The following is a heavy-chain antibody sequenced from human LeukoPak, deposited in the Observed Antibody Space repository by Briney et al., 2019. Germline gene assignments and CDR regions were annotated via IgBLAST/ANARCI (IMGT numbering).Heavy chain of an antibody. V-gene: IGHV1-58*02. J-gene: IGHJ3*02. D-gene: IGHD3-22*01. CDR1: GFTFTSSA. CDR2: IVVGSGNT. CDR3: AAATTYYYDSSFPFHPRIPDAFDI. Sequence: SVKVSCKASGFTFTSSAMQWVRQARGQRLEWIGWIVVGSGNTNYAQKFQERVTITRDMSTSTAYMELSSLRSEDTAVYYCAAATTYYYDSSFPFHPRIPDAFDIWGQGTMVTVSS.